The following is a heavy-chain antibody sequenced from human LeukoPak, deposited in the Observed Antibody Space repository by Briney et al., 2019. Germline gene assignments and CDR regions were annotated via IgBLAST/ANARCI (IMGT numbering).Heavy chain of an antibody. D-gene: IGHD3-10*01. Sequence: GGSLRLSCAASGFTFSSDAMSWVRQAPGKGLEWVSAVTASADNTYYADSVKGRFTISRDNSKNTLYLQVTSLRAEDTAVYYCAKGDYYGSGSFFKNGMDVWGQGTTVTVSS. CDR3: AKGDYYGSGSFFKNGMDV. CDR1: GFTFSSDA. V-gene: IGHV3-23*01. CDR2: VTASADNT. J-gene: IGHJ6*02.